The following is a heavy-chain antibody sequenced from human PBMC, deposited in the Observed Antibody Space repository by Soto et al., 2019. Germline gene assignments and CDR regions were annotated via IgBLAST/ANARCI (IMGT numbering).Heavy chain of an antibody. CDR3: ARERYPYGMDV. CDR1: GYTFTSYG. J-gene: IGHJ6*02. V-gene: IGHV1-18*01. CDR2: ISAYNGNT. D-gene: IGHD2-2*02. Sequence: QVQLVQSGAEVKKPGASVKVSCKASGYTFTSYGISWVRQAPGQGLEWMGWISAYNGNTNYAQKLQGTXAXPXXTSTSTASMEPRSLRSDDTAVYYCARERYPYGMDVWGQGTTVTVSS.